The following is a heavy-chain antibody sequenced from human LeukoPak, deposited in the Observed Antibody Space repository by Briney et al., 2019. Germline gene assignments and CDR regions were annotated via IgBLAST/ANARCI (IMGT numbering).Heavy chain of an antibody. CDR3: ARAGIVVVPAARDDY. Sequence: ASVKVSCKASGYTFTGYYMHWVRQAPGQGLEWMGWINPNSGGTNYAQKFQGRVTMTRDTSISTAYMELSRLRSDDTAVYYCARAGIVVVPAARDDYWGQGTLVTVSS. V-gene: IGHV1-2*02. J-gene: IGHJ4*02. CDR2: INPNSGGT. CDR1: GYTFTGYY. D-gene: IGHD2-2*01.